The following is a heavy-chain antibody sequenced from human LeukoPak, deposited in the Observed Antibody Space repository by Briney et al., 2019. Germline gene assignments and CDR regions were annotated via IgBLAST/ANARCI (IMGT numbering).Heavy chain of an antibody. Sequence: PSETLSLTCTLWGRSIRSYYWLWIPQPPGKALEWFGYIYYCENPKLHPPLKSPIHISKNPSKKHISPTLNSATAADRAVYYCARGTTVTTPDYWGQGALVSVS. J-gene: IGHJ4*02. CDR1: GRSIRSYY. V-gene: IGHV4-59*08. CDR2: IYYCENP. CDR3: ARGTTVTTPDY. D-gene: IGHD4-17*01.